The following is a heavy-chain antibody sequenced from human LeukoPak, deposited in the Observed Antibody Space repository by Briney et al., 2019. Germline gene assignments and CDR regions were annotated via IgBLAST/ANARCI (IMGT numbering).Heavy chain of an antibody. D-gene: IGHD3-22*01. Sequence: ASVKVSCKASGGTFSSYAISWVRQAPGQGPEWMGGIIPIFGTANYAQKFQGRVTITADESTSTAYMELSSLRSEDTAVYYCARARNYYDSSGYRNYYYYGMDVWGQGTTVTVSS. J-gene: IGHJ6*02. CDR3: ARARNYYDSSGYRNYYYYGMDV. CDR2: IIPIFGTA. CDR1: GGTFSSYA. V-gene: IGHV1-69*13.